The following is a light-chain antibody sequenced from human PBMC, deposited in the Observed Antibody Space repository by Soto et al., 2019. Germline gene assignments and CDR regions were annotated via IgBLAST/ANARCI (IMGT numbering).Light chain of an antibody. J-gene: IGKJ5*01. CDR1: ESVTSSY. CDR3: QQYENSPIT. Sequence: EIVLTQSPGTLSLSPGERATLSCRASESVTSSYLAWYQHKPGQAPRLLIYGASSRATGIPDRFSGSGSGTDFTLTISRLEPEDFAVYYCQQYENSPITFGLGTRLEIK. CDR2: GAS. V-gene: IGKV3-20*01.